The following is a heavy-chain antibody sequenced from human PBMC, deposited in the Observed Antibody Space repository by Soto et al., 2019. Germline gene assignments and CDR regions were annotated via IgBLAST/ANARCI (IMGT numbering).Heavy chain of an antibody. J-gene: IGHJ4*02. CDR3: ARVASYNGSTVDY. CDR1: GFTLSSYE. Sequence: GGSLRLSCAASGFTLSSYEMIWVRQAPGKGLEWVSYISSGGSAIYYADSVKGRFTISRDSAKNSLYLQMNSLRAEDTAVYYCARVASYNGSTVDYWGQGTLVTVSS. V-gene: IGHV3-48*03. D-gene: IGHD1-26*01. CDR2: ISSGGSAI.